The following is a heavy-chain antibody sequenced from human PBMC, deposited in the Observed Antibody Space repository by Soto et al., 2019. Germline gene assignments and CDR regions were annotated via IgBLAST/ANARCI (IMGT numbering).Heavy chain of an antibody. V-gene: IGHV5-51*01. CDR2: IYPGDSDT. CDR1: GYIFTSYW. Sequence: VESLKISCKGSGYIFTSYWICWFLQMPGKGLEWMGIIYPGDSDTRYSPSFQGQVTISADKSISTAYLQWSSLKASDTAMYYCARHGRWLQSEVDYWGQGTLVTVSS. D-gene: IGHD5-12*01. CDR3: ARHGRWLQSEVDY. J-gene: IGHJ4*02.